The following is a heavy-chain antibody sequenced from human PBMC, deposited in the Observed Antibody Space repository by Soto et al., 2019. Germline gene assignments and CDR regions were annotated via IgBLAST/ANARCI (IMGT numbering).Heavy chain of an antibody. CDR2: ISYDGSNK. CDR3: ARDRVPYYYGISGYYSEAFDI. Sequence: QVQLVASGGGVVQHGRSLRLSCAASGFTFSSYAMHWVRQAPGKGLEWVAVISYDGSNKYYADSVKGRFTISRDNFKNTLYLQMNSLIAEDMVVYDCARDRVPYYYGISGYYSEAFDIWVQGTMVTVSS. D-gene: IGHD3-22*01. CDR1: GFTFSSYA. V-gene: IGHV3-30-3*01. J-gene: IGHJ3*02.